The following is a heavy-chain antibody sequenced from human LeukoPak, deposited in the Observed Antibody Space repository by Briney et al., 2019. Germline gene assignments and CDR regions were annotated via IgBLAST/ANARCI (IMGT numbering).Heavy chain of an antibody. V-gene: IGHV1-24*01. Sequence: ASVKVSRTVSRYTLTEFSMHCVRQAPGKGVECMGGCYPEYGETNYAHKFHSRVTMTQRTSPDTASMELSSRRSQSTAWYYCASLYGSSIMCYWPYHDHGMAVWGEGTTVTVPS. CDR1: RYTLTEFS. CDR3: ASLYGSSIMCYWPYHDHGMAV. CDR2: CYPEYGET. J-gene: IGHJ6*04. D-gene: IGHD2-2*01.